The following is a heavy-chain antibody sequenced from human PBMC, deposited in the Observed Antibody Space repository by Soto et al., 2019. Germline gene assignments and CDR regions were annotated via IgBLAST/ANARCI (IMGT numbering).Heavy chain of an antibody. V-gene: IGHV3-74*01. D-gene: IGHD6-25*01. Sequence: EVQLVESGGGLVQPGGSLRLSCAAPGFTFGSYWMHWVRQAPGKGLVWVSHISLDGSRTTYADSVKGRFTISRDNAKSTLYLLMTSLRAEDTAVYYCARAAPRYSYGYRYYGMDVWGQWTTVTVSS. J-gene: IGHJ6*02. CDR3: ARAAPRYSYGYRYYGMDV. CDR1: GFTFGSYW. CDR2: ISLDGSRT.